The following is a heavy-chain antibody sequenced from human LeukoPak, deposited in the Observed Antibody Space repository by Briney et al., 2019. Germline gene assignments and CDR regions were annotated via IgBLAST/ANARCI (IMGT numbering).Heavy chain of an antibody. CDR2: ISGSGGST. D-gene: IGHD2-21*01. CDR3: AKGWVVIATID. Sequence: GVSLRLSCAASGFTFSSYAMSWVRQGPGKGLEWVSAISGSGGSTYYADSVKGRFTISRDNSKNTLYLQMNSLRAEDTAVYYCAKGWVVIATIDWGQGTLVTVSS. CDR1: GFTFSSYA. J-gene: IGHJ4*02. V-gene: IGHV3-23*01.